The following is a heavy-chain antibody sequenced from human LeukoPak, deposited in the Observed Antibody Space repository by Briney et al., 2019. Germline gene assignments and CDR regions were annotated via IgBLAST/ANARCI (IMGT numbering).Heavy chain of an antibody. CDR1: GLPIGDFA. CDR2: ISGDGVST. V-gene: IGHV3-43*02. CDR3: ARESGKFDY. J-gene: IGHJ4*02. Sequence: GGSLRLSCVASGLPIGDFAMHWVRQAPGQGLEWVSLISGDGVSTFFADSVKGRFSISRDNSKNSLFLEMSSLRTEDTAMYSCARESGKFDYWGQGTLVAVSS.